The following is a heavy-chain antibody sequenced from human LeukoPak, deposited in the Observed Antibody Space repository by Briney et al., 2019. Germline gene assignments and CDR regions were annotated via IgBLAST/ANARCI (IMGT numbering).Heavy chain of an antibody. CDR3: ARAPYYYDSSGYPFVY. J-gene: IGHJ4*02. D-gene: IGHD3-22*01. Sequence: SQTLSLTCTVSGGSISSGDYYWSWIRQPPGKGLEWIGYVYYSGSTYYNPSLKSRVTISVDTSKNQFSLKLSSVTAADTAVYYCARAPYYYDSSGYPFVYSGQGTLVTVSS. CDR1: GGSISSGDYY. V-gene: IGHV4-30-4*08. CDR2: VYYSGST.